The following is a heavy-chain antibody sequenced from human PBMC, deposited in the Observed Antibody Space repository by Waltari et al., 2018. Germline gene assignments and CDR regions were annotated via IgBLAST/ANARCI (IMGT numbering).Heavy chain of an antibody. V-gene: IGHV1-46*01. CDR2: INPSGGST. Sequence: QVQLVQSGAEVKKPGASVKVSCKASGYTFTSYYMHWVRQAPGQGLEWMGIINPSGGSTSYAHKFQGRVTMTRDTSTSTVYMELSSLRSEDTAVYYCARDGRYDFWSGYYFGYWGQGTLVTVSS. CDR3: ARDGRYDFWSGYYFGY. J-gene: IGHJ4*02. D-gene: IGHD3-3*01. CDR1: GYTFTSYY.